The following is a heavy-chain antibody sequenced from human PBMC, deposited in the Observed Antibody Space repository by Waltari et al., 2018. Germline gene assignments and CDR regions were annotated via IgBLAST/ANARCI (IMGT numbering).Heavy chain of an antibody. CDR2: ISSSSSYI. V-gene: IGHV3-21*01. D-gene: IGHD6-13*01. CDR3: ARGGIAAAGTGDY. Sequence: EVQLVESGGGLVKPGGSLRLSCAASGFTFSSYGLHWVRQAPGKGLEWVSSISSSSSYIYYADSVKGRFTISRDNAKNSLYLQMNSLRAEDTAVYYCARGGIAAAGTGDYWGQGTLVTVSS. CDR1: GFTFSSYG. J-gene: IGHJ4*02.